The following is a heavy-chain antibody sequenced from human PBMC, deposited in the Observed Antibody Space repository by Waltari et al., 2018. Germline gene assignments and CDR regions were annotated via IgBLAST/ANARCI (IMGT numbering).Heavy chain of an antibody. Sequence: QVQLQESGPGLVKPSQTLSLPCTVPGGSISSGGYYWNWTRQHPGKGLEWIGYIYYSGSTYYNPSLKSRVTISVDTSKNQFSLKLSSVTAADTAVYYCARSQYSSSWDNAFDIWGQGTMVTVSS. D-gene: IGHD6-13*01. CDR1: GGSISSGGYY. J-gene: IGHJ3*02. CDR3: ARSQYSSSWDNAFDI. CDR2: IYYSGST. V-gene: IGHV4-31*03.